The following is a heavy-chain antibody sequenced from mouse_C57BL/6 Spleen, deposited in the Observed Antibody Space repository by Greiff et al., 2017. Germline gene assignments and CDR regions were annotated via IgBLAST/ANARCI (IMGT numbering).Heavy chain of an antibody. V-gene: IGHV14-4*01. CDR3: TTLLQRSFDY. D-gene: IGHD1-1*01. CDR2: IDPENGDT. Sequence: VQLKESGAELVRPGASVKLSCTASGFNIKDDYMHWVKQRPEQGLEWIGWIDPENGDTEYASKFQGKATITADTSSNTAYLQLSSLTSEDTAVYYCTTLLQRSFDYWGQGTTLTVSS. J-gene: IGHJ2*01. CDR1: GFNIKDDY.